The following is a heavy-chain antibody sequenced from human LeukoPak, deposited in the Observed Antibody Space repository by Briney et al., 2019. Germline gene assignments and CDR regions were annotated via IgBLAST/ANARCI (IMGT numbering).Heavy chain of an antibody. D-gene: IGHD3-16*01. CDR2: IKQDGSEK. J-gene: IGHJ4*02. CDR1: GFTVSSNY. Sequence: GSLRLSCAASGFTVSSNYMSWVRQAPGKGLEWVANIKQDGSEKYYVDSVKGRFTISRDNAKNSLYLQMNSLRAEDTAVYYCVGHSDYWGQGTLVTVSS. CDR3: VGHSDY. V-gene: IGHV3-7*01.